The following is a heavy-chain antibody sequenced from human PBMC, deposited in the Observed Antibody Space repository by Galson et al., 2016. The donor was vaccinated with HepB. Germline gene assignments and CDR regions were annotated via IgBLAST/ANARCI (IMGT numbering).Heavy chain of an antibody. J-gene: IGHJ4*02. CDR3: ATPRGYSYGYWDDTTTDY. Sequence: SLRLSCAGSGFTFNSYAMNWVRQAPGKGLEWISLISDNGHATYYADPVRGRFSIARDNSKNTLYLQMNSLRADDTAVYYCATPRGYSYGYWDDTTTDYWGQGTLVTVSS. CDR2: ISDNGHAT. D-gene: IGHD5-18*01. CDR1: GFTFNSYA. V-gene: IGHV3-23*01.